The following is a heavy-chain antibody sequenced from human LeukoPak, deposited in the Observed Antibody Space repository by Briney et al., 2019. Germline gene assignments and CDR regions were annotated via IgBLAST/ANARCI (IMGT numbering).Heavy chain of an antibody. Sequence: SETLSLTCTVSGGSISSYYWSWIRQPPGKGLEWIGYIYYSGSTNYNPSLKSRVTISVDTSKNQFSLKLSSVTAADTAVYYCASSKRWLQLNYFDYWGQGTLVTVSS. D-gene: IGHD5-24*01. CDR2: IYYSGST. CDR1: GGSISSYY. V-gene: IGHV4-59*08. J-gene: IGHJ4*02. CDR3: ASSKRWLQLNYFDY.